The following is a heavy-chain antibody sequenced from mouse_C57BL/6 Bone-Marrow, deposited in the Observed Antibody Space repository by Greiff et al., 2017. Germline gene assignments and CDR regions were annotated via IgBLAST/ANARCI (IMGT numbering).Heavy chain of an antibody. J-gene: IGHJ4*01. D-gene: IGHD5-1*01. CDR3: ANHLPYY. V-gene: IGHV5-12*01. CDR2: ISNGGGST. CDR1: GFTFSDYY. Sequence: EVKLMESGGGLVQPGGSLKLSCAASGFTFSDYYMYWVRQTPEKRLEWVAYISNGGGSTYYPDTVKGRFTISRDNAKNTLYLQMSRLKSEDTAMYYCANHLPYYWGQGTSVTVSS.